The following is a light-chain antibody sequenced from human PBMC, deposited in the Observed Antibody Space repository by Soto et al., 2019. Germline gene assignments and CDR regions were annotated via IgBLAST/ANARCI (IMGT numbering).Light chain of an antibody. CDR3: QQDADPRT. J-gene: IGKJ1*01. Sequence: EIVMTQSPSTLSLSPGERATLSCRASQSVSGSYLAWYQQKPGHAPRLLIYGSSRGATGIPDRCSGRGSATDSPLTSSRLQPEDSAVYCWQQDADPRTFGQGTKVDIK. CDR1: QSVSGSY. V-gene: IGKV3-20*01. CDR2: GSS.